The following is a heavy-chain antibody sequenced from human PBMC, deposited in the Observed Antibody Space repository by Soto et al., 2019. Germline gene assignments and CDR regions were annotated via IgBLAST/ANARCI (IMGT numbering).Heavy chain of an antibody. D-gene: IGHD6-19*01. CDR3: ARDFTSSGGVY. CDR2: IYYSGST. V-gene: IGHV4-59*12. J-gene: IGHJ4*02. Sequence: SETLSLTCTVSGGSISSYYCSWIRQPPGKGLEWIGYIYYSGSTNYNPSLKGRFTISRDNAKNSLYLQMNSLRAEDTAVYYCARDFTSSGGVYWGQGTLVTVSS. CDR1: GGSISSYY.